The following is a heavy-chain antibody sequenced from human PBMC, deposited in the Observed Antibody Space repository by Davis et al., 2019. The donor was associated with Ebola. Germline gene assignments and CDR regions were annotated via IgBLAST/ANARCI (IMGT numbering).Heavy chain of an antibody. Sequence: PSETLSLTCAVSGGSISSSNWWSWVRQPPGKGLEWIGEIYHSGSTNYNPSLKSRVTISVDKSKNQFSLKLSSVTAADTAVYYCARAMVYNWNYVVHQHFDYWGQGTLVTVSS. CDR2: IYHSGST. CDR1: GGSISSSNW. V-gene: IGHV4-4*02. D-gene: IGHD1-7*01. CDR3: ARAMVYNWNYVVHQHFDY. J-gene: IGHJ4*02.